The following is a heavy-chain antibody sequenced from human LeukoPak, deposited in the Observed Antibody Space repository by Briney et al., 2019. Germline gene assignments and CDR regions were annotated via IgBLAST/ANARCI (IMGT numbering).Heavy chain of an antibody. J-gene: IGHJ4*02. CDR2: IDPNGGST. CDR1: GYSFTTFY. V-gene: IGHV1-46*01. CDR3: ARGFSYACDY. Sequence: ASVKVSCKASGYSFTTFYIYWVRQAPGQGLEWMGRIDPNGGSTSYAQKFQGRVTMTRDTSTSTVYMELSSLRSDDTAIYYCARGFSYACDYWGQGTLGTVSS. D-gene: IGHD5-18*01.